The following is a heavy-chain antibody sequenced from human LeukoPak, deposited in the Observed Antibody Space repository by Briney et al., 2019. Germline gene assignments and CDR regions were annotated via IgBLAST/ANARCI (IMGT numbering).Heavy chain of an antibody. Sequence: QSSETLSLTCTVSGGSFSNYYWSWIRQPPGKGLEWIAYIDYRGSSNYNPSLKSRAALSVDTSKNQFSLKMSSVTAADTAVYYCASSIVATITDAFDIWGQGIMVTVSS. CDR1: GGSFSNYY. V-gene: IGHV4-59*08. CDR2: IDYRGSS. J-gene: IGHJ3*02. CDR3: ASSIVATITDAFDI. D-gene: IGHD5-12*01.